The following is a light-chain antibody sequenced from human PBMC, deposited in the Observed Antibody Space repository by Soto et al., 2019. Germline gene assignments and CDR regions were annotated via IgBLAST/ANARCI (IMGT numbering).Light chain of an antibody. CDR2: KAS. Sequence: IHMTQSPSTLSASVCDRVTIPCRASQTINNRLAWYQQKPGKAPKLLIYKASSLESGVPSRFSGSGSGTEFTLTISSLQPDDFATYYCQQYNSYSWTFGQGTKVDIK. J-gene: IGKJ1*01. V-gene: IGKV1-5*03. CDR1: QTINNR. CDR3: QQYNSYSWT.